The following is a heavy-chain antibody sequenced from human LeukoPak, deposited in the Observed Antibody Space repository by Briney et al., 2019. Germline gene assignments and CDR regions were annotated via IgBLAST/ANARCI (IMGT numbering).Heavy chain of an antibody. CDR1: GGSISSHY. CDR3: ARGGTTVTPGLLWFDP. D-gene: IGHD4-17*01. CDR2: IYYSGST. Sequence: SETLSLTCSVSGGSISSHYWSWIRQPPGKGPEWIGYIYYSGSTKYNPSLKSRVTISVDTSKNQFSLKLSSVTAADTAVYYCARGGTTVTPGLLWFDPWGQGTLVTVSS. V-gene: IGHV4-59*11. J-gene: IGHJ5*02.